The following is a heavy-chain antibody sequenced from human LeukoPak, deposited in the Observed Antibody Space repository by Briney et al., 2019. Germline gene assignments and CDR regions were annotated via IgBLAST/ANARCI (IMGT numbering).Heavy chain of an antibody. Sequence: ASVKVSCKASGYTFTGYYMHWVRQAPGQGLEWMGWINPNSGGTNYAQKFQGRVTMTRDTSISTAYMELGRLRSDDTAVYYCAREETSYYYGSGSYSARDYWGQGTLVTVSS. V-gene: IGHV1-2*02. CDR3: AREETSYYYGSGSYSARDY. J-gene: IGHJ4*02. D-gene: IGHD3-10*01. CDR2: INPNSGGT. CDR1: GYTFTGYY.